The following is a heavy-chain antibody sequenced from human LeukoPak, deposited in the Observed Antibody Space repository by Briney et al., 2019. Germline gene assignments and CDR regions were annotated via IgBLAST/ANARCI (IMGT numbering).Heavy chain of an antibody. CDR1: GFTFSSYG. V-gene: IGHV3-21*01. J-gene: IGHJ4*02. CDR3: SRGLRLYDSSGYLI. D-gene: IGHD3-22*01. Sequence: GGSLRLSCAASGFTFSSYGMSWVRQAPGKGLEWVSSISSSSSYIYYADSVKGRFTISRDNAKNSLYLQMNSLRAADTAMYYCSRGLRLYDSSGYLIWGQGTLVTVSS. CDR2: ISSSSSYI.